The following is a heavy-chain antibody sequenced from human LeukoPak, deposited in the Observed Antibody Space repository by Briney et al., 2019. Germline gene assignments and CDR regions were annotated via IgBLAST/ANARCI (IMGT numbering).Heavy chain of an antibody. V-gene: IGHV3-23*01. Sequence: GSLRLSCAASGFTFSSYAMSWVRQAPGKGLEWVSAISGSGGSTYYADSVKGRFTISRDNSKNTLYLQMNSLRAEDTAVYYCRVLYYYDSSGYLSDYWGQGTLVTVSS. J-gene: IGHJ4*02. CDR3: RVLYYYDSSGYLSDY. CDR1: GFTFSSYA. D-gene: IGHD3-22*01. CDR2: ISGSGGST.